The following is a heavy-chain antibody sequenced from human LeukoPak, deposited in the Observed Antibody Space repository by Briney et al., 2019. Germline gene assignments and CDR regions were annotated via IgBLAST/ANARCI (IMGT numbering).Heavy chain of an antibody. CDR3: ARDLYASPRDSSRCPDY. D-gene: IGHD2-8*01. J-gene: IGHJ4*02. Sequence: GGSLRLSCAASGFTFNTYAMHWVRQAPGKGLEWVAIISYDGNNKKYGDSVKGRFTISRDNSKSTLYLQMNSLRAEDTAVYYCARDLYASPRDSSRCPDYWGQGTLVTVSS. CDR2: ISYDGNNK. V-gene: IGHV3-30-3*01. CDR1: GFTFNTYA.